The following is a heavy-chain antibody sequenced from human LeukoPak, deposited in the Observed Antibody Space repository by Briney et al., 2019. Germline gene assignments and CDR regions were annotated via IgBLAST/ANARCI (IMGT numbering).Heavy chain of an antibody. Sequence: SETLSLTCTVSGGSISSSSYHWDWIRQPPGKGLEWIGSIYYSGRTYYNPSLKSRVTISVDTFKNQFSLRLSSVTAADTAVYYCARRGNYDSSGLLYWGHGTLVTVSS. CDR2: IYYSGRT. V-gene: IGHV4-39*07. J-gene: IGHJ4*01. D-gene: IGHD3-22*01. CDR3: ARRGNYDSSGLLY. CDR1: GGSISSSSYH.